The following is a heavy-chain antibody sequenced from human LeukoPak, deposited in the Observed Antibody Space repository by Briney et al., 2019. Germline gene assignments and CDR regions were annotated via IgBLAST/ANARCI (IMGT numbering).Heavy chain of an antibody. V-gene: IGHV3-30*02. Sequence: GGSLRLSCAASGFTFSSYGMHWVRQAPGKGLEWVAFIRYDGSNKYYADSVKGRFTISRDNSKNTLYLQMNSLRAEDTAVYYCAKGGIVGATAFDIWGQGTIVTVSS. CDR2: IRYDGSNK. J-gene: IGHJ3*02. CDR1: GFTFSSYG. CDR3: AKGGIVGATAFDI. D-gene: IGHD1-26*01.